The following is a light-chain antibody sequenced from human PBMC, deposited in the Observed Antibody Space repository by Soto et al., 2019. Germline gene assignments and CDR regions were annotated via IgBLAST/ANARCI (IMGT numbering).Light chain of an antibody. CDR1: SSDVGGYNY. CDR2: EVS. J-gene: IGLJ3*02. Sequence: QSALTQPASVSGSPGQSITISCTGTSSDVGGYNYVSWYQQHPGKAPKLMIYEVSDRPSGVSNRFSGSKSDNTASLTISGLQADDEADYYCSSYTSSTTLVFGGGTKVTVL. CDR3: SSYTSSTTLV. V-gene: IGLV2-14*01.